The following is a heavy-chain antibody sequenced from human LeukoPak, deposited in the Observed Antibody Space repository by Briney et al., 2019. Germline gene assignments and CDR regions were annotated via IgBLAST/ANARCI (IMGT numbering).Heavy chain of an antibody. CDR3: AKGHYEYVWGSFDY. J-gene: IGHJ4*02. Sequence: PGGSLRLSCAASGFTFGSPWMHWVRQAPGKGLVWVSRINSDGSATAYADSVKGRFTISRDNAENTLYLQMNSLRAEDTAAYYCAKGHYEYVWGSFDYWGQGTLVTVSS. CDR1: GFTFGSPW. V-gene: IGHV3-74*01. D-gene: IGHD3-16*01. CDR2: INSDGSAT.